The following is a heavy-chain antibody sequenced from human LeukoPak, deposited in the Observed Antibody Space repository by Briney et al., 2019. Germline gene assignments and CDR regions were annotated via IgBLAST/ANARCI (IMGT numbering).Heavy chain of an antibody. CDR1: GYTFANFG. J-gene: IGHJ4*02. V-gene: IGHV1-18*01. CDR2: ISAYNGNT. Sequence: ASVKVSCKASGYTFANFGITWVRQAPGQGLEWMGWISAYNGNTNYAQKLQGRVTMTTDTSTSTAYMELRSLRSDDTAVYYCARVVPAAKRIDYWGQGTLVTVSS. CDR3: ARVVPAAKRIDY. D-gene: IGHD2-2*01.